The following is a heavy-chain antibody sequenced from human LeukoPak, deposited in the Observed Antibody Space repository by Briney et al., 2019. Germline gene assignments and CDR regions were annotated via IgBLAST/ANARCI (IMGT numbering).Heavy chain of an antibody. CDR1: YGSISSNSYY. CDR2: VYYSGST. V-gene: IGHV4-39*07. J-gene: IGHJ4*02. D-gene: IGHD3-16*01. Sequence: SETLSLTCAVSYGSISSNSYYWGWIRQPPGKGLEWIGSVYYSGSTYYNPSLKSRVTISVDTSKNQFSLKLSSVTAADTAVYYCAGGIRLPPRSIAYWGQGPLVTVS. CDR3: AGGIRLPPRSIAY.